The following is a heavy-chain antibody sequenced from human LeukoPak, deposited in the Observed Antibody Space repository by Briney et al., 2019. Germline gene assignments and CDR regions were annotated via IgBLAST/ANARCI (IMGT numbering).Heavy chain of an antibody. CDR2: ISYDGSNK. D-gene: IGHD5-18*01. J-gene: IGHJ6*02. CDR3: ARDVGIRLWFRDYYGLDV. V-gene: IGHV3-30*04. CDR1: GFTFSSYA. Sequence: GGSLRPSCAASGFTFSSYAMHSVRQAPGKGLEWVAVISYDGSNKYYADSVKGRFTISRDNSQNTLYLQMNSLRAEDTAVYYCARDVGIRLWFRDYYGLDVWGQGTTVTVSS.